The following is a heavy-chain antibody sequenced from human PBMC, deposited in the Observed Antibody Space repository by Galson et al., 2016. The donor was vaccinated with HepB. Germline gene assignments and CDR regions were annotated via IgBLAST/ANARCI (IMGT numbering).Heavy chain of an antibody. CDR1: GFTFSSYA. D-gene: IGHD3-10*01. J-gene: IGHJ6*02. CDR3: AKEVARGMVRGVISGRLYYYGLDV. V-gene: IGHV3-23*01. CDR2: ISNSNGGT. Sequence: SLRLSCATSGFTFSSYAMSWVRQAPGKGLEWVSSISNSNGGTHYADSVKGRFTISRDTSKNTLFLQVNGLSAEDTAIYYCAKEVARGMVRGVISGRLYYYGLDVWGQGTTVTVSS.